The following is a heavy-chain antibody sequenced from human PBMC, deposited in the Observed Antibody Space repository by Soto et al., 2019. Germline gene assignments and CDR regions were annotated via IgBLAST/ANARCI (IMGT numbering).Heavy chain of an antibody. CDR1: GGTFSSYA. CDR3: ARGAYSSGWYRGPTDY. J-gene: IGHJ4*02. CDR2: TIPIFGTA. Sequence: QVQLVQSGAEVKKPGSSVKVSCKASGGTFSSYAISWVRQAPGQGLEWMGGTIPIFGTANYAQKFQGRVTITADESTSTAYMELSSLRSEDTAVYYCARGAYSSGWYRGPTDYWGQGTLVTVSS. D-gene: IGHD6-19*01. V-gene: IGHV1-69*01.